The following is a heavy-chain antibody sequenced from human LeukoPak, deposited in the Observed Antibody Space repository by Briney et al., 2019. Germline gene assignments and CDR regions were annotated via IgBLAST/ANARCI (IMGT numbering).Heavy chain of an antibody. CDR2: ISAYNGNT. Sequence: ASVKVSCKASGYTFTSYGISWVRQAPGQGLEWMGWISAYNGNTNYAQKLQGRVTMTTDTSTSTAYMELRSLRSDDTAVYYCARRTYYYDSSGYLTYYMDVWGKGTTVTVSS. J-gene: IGHJ6*03. V-gene: IGHV1-18*01. CDR1: GYTFTSYG. CDR3: ARRTYYYDSSGYLTYYMDV. D-gene: IGHD3-22*01.